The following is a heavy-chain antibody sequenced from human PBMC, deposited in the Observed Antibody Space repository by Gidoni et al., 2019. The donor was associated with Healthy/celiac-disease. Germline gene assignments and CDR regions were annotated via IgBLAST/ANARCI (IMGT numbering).Heavy chain of an antibody. V-gene: IGHV1-69*01. Sequence: VQLVQSGADVKKPGSSVKVSCKASVRTVSSYAISWVRQAPGQGLEWMGGIIPIFGTANYAQKFQGRVTITADESTSTAYMELSSLRSEDTAVYYCARDRERDGYKGFDYWGQGTLVTVSS. D-gene: IGHD5-12*01. CDR1: VRTVSSYA. CDR3: ARDRERDGYKGFDY. J-gene: IGHJ4*02. CDR2: IIPIFGTA.